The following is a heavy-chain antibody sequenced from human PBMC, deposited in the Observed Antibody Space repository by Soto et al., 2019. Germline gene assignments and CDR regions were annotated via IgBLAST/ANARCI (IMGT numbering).Heavy chain of an antibody. CDR2: IYYSGST. CDR3: ASLSYYSDWFDP. CDR1: GGSISSRSYY. Sequence: SETLALTCTVSGGSISSRSYYWGWIRQPPGKGLEWIGNIYYSGSTNYNPSLKSRVTISVDTSKNQFSLKLSSVTAADTAVYYCASLSYYSDWFDPWGQGTLVTVSS. V-gene: IGHV4-39*07. J-gene: IGHJ5*02. D-gene: IGHD3-10*01.